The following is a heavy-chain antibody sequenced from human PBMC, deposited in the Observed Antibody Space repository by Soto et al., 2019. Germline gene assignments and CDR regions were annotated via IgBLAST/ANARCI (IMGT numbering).Heavy chain of an antibody. Sequence: EVQLLESGGGLEQPGNFLRLSCAASGFTFSSYGMSWVRQAPGKGLEWVSAMSGSGDRSYYTESVKGRFIISRDNSNSTLYLHMSNLRAEDTAVYYCAKALYSDYELTTFDYWGQGSLVTVSS. D-gene: IGHD4-17*01. CDR3: AKALYSDYELTTFDY. CDR1: GFTFSSYG. CDR2: MSGSGDRS. J-gene: IGHJ4*02. V-gene: IGHV3-23*01.